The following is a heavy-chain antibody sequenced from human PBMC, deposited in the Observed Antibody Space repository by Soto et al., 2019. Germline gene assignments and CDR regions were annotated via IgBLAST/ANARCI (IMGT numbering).Heavy chain of an antibody. CDR1: GFTFNSFA. CDR3: AKNQDVGSGTYYSKYGTNSPLLN. J-gene: IGHJ4*02. Sequence: GGSLRLSCAASGFTFNSFAMSWVRQAPGKGLDWVSGISGGGVAMYYADSVKGRFTISRDNSKNTLYLQMNSLTAEDTAVYFCAKNQDVGSGTYYSKYGTNSPLLNWGQGTLVTVSS. D-gene: IGHD3-10*01. CDR2: ISGGGVAM. V-gene: IGHV3-23*01.